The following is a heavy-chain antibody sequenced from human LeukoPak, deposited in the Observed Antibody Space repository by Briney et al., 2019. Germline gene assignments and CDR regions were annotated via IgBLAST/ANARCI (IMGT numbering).Heavy chain of an antibody. Sequence: SETLSLTCTVAGGSISSGSYYWSWIRQPAGKGLEWIGRIYTRGSTNYNPSLNSRVTMSVDTSKNQFSLKLSSVTAADTAVYYCARVPSYYDFWSGYPPSYYYYYMDVWGKGTTVTVSS. V-gene: IGHV4-61*02. J-gene: IGHJ6*03. CDR1: GGSISSGSYY. D-gene: IGHD3-3*01. CDR2: IYTRGST. CDR3: ARVPSYYDFWSGYPPSYYYYYMDV.